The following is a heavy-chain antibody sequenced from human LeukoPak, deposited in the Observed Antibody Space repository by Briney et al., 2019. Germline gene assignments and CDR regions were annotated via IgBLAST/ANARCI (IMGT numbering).Heavy chain of an antibody. D-gene: IGHD1-26*01. J-gene: IGHJ5*02. CDR3: ARDVGEWEELYNWFDP. CDR1: GFTFSSYA. CDR2: ISSSSSTI. V-gene: IGHV3-48*01. Sequence: PGGSLRLSCAASGFTFSSYAMNWVRQAPGKGLEWVSYISSSSSTIYCADSVKGRFTISRDNAKNSLYLQMNSLRAEDTAVYYCARDVGEWEELYNWFDPWGQGTLVTVSS.